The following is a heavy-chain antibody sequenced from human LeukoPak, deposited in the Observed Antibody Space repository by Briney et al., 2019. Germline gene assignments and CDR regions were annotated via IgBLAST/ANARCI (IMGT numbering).Heavy chain of an antibody. Sequence: GASVKVSCKASGGTFSSYAISWVRQAPGQGLEWMGGIIPIFGTANYAQKFQGRVTITADEPTSTAYMELSSLRSEDTAVYYCAGQKVFLEWSTDPEPLDYWGQGTLVTISS. CDR1: GGTFSSYA. J-gene: IGHJ4*02. V-gene: IGHV1-69*13. D-gene: IGHD3-3*01. CDR2: IIPIFGTA. CDR3: AGQKVFLEWSTDPEPLDY.